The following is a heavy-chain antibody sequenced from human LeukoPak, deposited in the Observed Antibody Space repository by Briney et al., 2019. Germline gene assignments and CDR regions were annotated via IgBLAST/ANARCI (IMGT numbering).Heavy chain of an antibody. CDR2: IYYSGST. J-gene: IGHJ4*02. CDR1: GGSVSSGSYY. Sequence: SETLSLTCTVSGGSVSSGSYYWSCIRQPPGKGLERSGYIYYSGSTNYNPSLKSRVTISVDTSKNQFSLKLSSVTAADTAVYYCARVRYYDILTGYYGDGYFDYWGQGTLVTVSS. V-gene: IGHV4-61*01. CDR3: ARVRYYDILTGYYGDGYFDY. D-gene: IGHD3-9*01.